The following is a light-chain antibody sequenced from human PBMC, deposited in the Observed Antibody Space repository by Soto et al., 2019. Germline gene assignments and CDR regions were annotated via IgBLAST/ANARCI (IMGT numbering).Light chain of an antibody. CDR1: TSDVGSYNL. CDR3: CSYAGTSSYA. Sequence: SALTQPASVSGSPGQSITISCTGTTSDVGSYNLVSWYQQHPGKAPKLMIYEVTKRPSGVSNRFSASKSGNTASLTISGLQAEDEADYYCCSYAGTSSYAFGTGTKLTVL. J-gene: IGLJ1*01. V-gene: IGLV2-23*02. CDR2: EVT.